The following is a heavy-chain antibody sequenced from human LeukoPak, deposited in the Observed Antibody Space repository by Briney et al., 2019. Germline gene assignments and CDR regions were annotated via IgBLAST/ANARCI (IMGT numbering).Heavy chain of an antibody. V-gene: IGHV1-2*06. CDR1: GYTFTGYY. D-gene: IGHD4-17*01. J-gene: IGHJ4*02. Sequence: ASVKVCCKASGYTFTGYYMHWVRQAPGQGLEWMGRINPNSGGTNYAQKFQGRVTMTRDTSISTAYMELSRLRSDDTAVYYCARDYGDYGDYFDYWGQGTLVTVSS. CDR2: INPNSGGT. CDR3: ARDYGDYGDYFDY.